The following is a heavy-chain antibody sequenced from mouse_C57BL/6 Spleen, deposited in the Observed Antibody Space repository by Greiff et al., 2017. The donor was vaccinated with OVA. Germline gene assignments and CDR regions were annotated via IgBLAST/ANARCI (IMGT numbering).Heavy chain of an antibody. D-gene: IGHD2-4*01. CDR3: ARTGLQGAWFAY. V-gene: IGHV1-64*01. CDR2: IHPNSGST. Sequence: QVQLQQPGAELVKPGASVKLSCKASGYTFTSYWMHWVKQRPGQGLEWIGMIHPNSGSTNYNEKFKSKATLTVDKSSSTAYMQLSSLTSEDSAVYYWARTGLQGAWFAYWGQGTLVTVSA. CDR1: GYTFTSYW. J-gene: IGHJ3*01.